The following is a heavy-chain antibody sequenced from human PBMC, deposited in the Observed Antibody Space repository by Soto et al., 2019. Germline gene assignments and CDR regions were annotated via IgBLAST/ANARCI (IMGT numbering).Heavy chain of an antibody. D-gene: IGHD6-19*01. J-gene: IGHJ6*02. V-gene: IGHV4-59*01. CDR1: GGSISSYY. CDR3: ARDRGSIAVAGYYYYYGMDV. Sequence: SETLSLTCTVSGGSISSYYWSWIRQPPGKGLEWIGYIYYSGSTNYNPSLKSRVTISVDTSKNQFSLKLSSVTAADTAVYYCARDRGSIAVAGYYYYYGMDVWGQGTTVTVSS. CDR2: IYYSGST.